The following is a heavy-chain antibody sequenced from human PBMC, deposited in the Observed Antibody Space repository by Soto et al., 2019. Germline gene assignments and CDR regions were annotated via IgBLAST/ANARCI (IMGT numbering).Heavy chain of an antibody. Sequence: EVQLVESGGGLVQSGGSLRLSCAASGFTVSSNYMSWVRQAPGKGLEWVSVIYSGGSTYYADSVKGRFTISRHNSKNTLYLQMNSLRAEDTAVYYCAREFAVPAATAGVGYYYYGMDVWGQGTTVTVSS. D-gene: IGHD2-2*01. CDR2: IYSGGST. CDR1: GFTVSSNY. CDR3: AREFAVPAATAGVGYYYYGMDV. J-gene: IGHJ6*02. V-gene: IGHV3-53*04.